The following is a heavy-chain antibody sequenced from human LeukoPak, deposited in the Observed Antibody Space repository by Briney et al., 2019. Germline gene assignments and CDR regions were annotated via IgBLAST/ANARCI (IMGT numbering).Heavy chain of an antibody. Sequence: PSETLSLTCTVSGYSISSGYYWGWIRQPPGKGLEWIGSIYHSGSTYYNPSLKSRVTISVDTSKNQFSLKLSSVTAADTAVYYCARIYYDFWSGYYTPRYLDYWGQGTLVTVSS. D-gene: IGHD3-3*01. V-gene: IGHV4-38-2*02. CDR2: IYHSGST. CDR3: ARIYYDFWSGYYTPRYLDY. J-gene: IGHJ4*02. CDR1: GYSISSGYY.